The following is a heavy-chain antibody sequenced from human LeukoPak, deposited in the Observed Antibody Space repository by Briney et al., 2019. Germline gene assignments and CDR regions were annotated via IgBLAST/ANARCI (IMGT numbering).Heavy chain of an antibody. CDR1: GFTFTNYA. CDR3: ARDPAY. J-gene: IGHJ4*02. V-gene: IGHV3-23*01. CDR2: ISSGGST. Sequence: GGSLRLSCTTSGFTFTNYAMTWVRQAPGKGLEWVSIISSGGSTFYADSVRGRFTISRDNSKNTLYLQMNSLRAEDTAVYYCARDPAYWGQGTLVTVSS.